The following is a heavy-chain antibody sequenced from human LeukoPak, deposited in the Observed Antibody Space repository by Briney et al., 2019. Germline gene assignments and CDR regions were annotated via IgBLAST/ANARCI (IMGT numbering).Heavy chain of an antibody. Sequence: ASVKVSCKASGGTFSSYAISWVRQAPGQGPEWMGGIIPIFGTANYAQKFQGRVTITADKSTSTAYMELSSLRSEDTAVYYCAKAPVTTCSGAYCYPFDYWSQGTLVTVSS. D-gene: IGHD2-15*01. CDR3: AKAPVTTCSGAYCYPFDY. CDR1: GGTFSSYA. J-gene: IGHJ4*02. CDR2: IIPIFGTA. V-gene: IGHV1-69*06.